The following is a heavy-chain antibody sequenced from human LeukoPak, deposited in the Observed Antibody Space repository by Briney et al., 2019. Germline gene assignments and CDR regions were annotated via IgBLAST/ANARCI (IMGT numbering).Heavy chain of an antibody. J-gene: IGHJ4*02. D-gene: IGHD6-13*01. Sequence: SETLSLTCTVSGGSISSYYWSWIRQPPGKGLKWIGYIYYSGSTNYNPSLKSRVTISVDTSKNQFSLKLSSVTAADTAVYYCARHSSSWSTEVNLFDYWGQGTLVTVSS. CDR2: IYYSGST. V-gene: IGHV4-59*08. CDR3: ARHSSSWSTEVNLFDY. CDR1: GGSISSYY.